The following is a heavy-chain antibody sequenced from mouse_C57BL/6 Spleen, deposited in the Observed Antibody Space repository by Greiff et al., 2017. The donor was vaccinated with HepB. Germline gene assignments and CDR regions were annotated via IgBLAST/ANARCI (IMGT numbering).Heavy chain of an antibody. Sequence: EVMLVESGGGLVKPGGSLKLSCAASGFTFSSYAMSWVRQTPEKRLEWVATISDGGSYTYYPDNVKGRFTISRDNAKNNLYLQMSHLKSEDTAMYYCARDLPHYYGSSYVFAYWGQGTLVTVSA. CDR1: GFTFSSYA. J-gene: IGHJ3*01. CDR2: ISDGGSYT. V-gene: IGHV5-4*01. D-gene: IGHD1-1*01. CDR3: ARDLPHYYGSSYVFAY.